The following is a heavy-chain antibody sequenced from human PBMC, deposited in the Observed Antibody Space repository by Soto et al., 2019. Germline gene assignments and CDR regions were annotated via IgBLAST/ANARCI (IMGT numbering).Heavy chain of an antibody. CDR1: GGTFRTAA. CDR2: IMPVFRTP. J-gene: IGHJ6*02. V-gene: IGHV1-69*12. D-gene: IGHD2-8*01. CDR3: ARDNDRPQLGGNYYYILDV. Sequence: QVQLEQSGAEEKKPGSSVKVSCKASGGTFRTAAVSWVRQAPGQGLEWMGGIMPVFRTPDYAQKFHGRVTIIADESTSTAYMELSGLRSDDTAVYYCARDNDRPQLGGNYYYILDVWGQGTTITVSS.